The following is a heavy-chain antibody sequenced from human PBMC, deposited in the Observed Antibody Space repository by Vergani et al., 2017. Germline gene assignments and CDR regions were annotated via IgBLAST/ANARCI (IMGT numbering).Heavy chain of an antibody. CDR1: GASVNRANYY. Sequence: QVQLQESGPGLVKPSETLSLTCTVSGASVNRANYYWSWIRQTPGTGLEWIGFIYHSGGTSYSPSLKSRVTISLDTSKNQFSLKVASVTAADTAMYYCAGDTHSWQRADRWGQGTLVTVSS. CDR3: AGDTHSWQRADR. J-gene: IGHJ5*02. D-gene: IGHD6-13*01. CDR2: IYHSGGT. V-gene: IGHV4-61*01.